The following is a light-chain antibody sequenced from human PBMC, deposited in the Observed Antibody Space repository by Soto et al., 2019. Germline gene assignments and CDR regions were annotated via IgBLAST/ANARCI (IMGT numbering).Light chain of an antibody. CDR3: MQALQTPWT. Sequence: DIVMTQSPLSLPVTAGEPASVSCRSSQSRLHSNGYNYLDWYLQKPGQSPQLLIYWGSNRASGVPDRFSGSGSGTDFTLKISRVEAEDVGVYYCMQALQTPWTFGQGTKVDIK. CDR1: QSRLHSNGYNY. V-gene: IGKV2-28*01. CDR2: WGS. J-gene: IGKJ1*01.